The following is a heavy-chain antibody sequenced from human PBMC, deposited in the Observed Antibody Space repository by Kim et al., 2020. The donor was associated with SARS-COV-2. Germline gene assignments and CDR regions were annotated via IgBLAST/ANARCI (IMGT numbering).Heavy chain of an antibody. D-gene: IGHD6-13*01. CDR3: ARSGAVVEQQLSY. J-gene: IGHJ4*02. CDR2: INPSGCST. V-gene: IGHV1-46*01. CDR1: GYTFISYY. Sequence: ASVKVSCKASGYTFISYYMHWVRQAPGQGLEWMGIINPSGCSTSYAQKLQGRVTMTRDTSTSTVYMELSSLRSEDTTVYYCARSGAVVEQQLSYWGQGTLVTVSS.